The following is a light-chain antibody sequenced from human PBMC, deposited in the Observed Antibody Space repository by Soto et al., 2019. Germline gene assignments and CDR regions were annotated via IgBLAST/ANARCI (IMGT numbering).Light chain of an antibody. CDR2: EAS. CDR1: QGVGNN. V-gene: IGKV3-11*01. Sequence: TLCLCPGERAPLSCRASQGVGNNLAWYQQKPGQAPGLLIYEASTRATGIPARFSGSESGTDFTRTISSLEPEDFAVYYCQQHANWPLTFGGGTKVAI. J-gene: IGKJ4*01. CDR3: QQHANWPLT.